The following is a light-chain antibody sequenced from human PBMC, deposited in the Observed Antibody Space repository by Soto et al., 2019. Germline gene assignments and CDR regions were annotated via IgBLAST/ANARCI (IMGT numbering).Light chain of an antibody. CDR2: GAS. J-gene: IGKJ1*01. V-gene: IGKV3-20*01. Sequence: EILLTQSPGTLSLSPGERATLSCRASQSVVSSHLAWYQQKPGQAPRLLIYGASNRATGISDRFTGSGSGADFPLTISRLEPEDFAVYYCQQYGTSPGTFGLGTKVEIK. CDR1: QSVVSSH. CDR3: QQYGTSPGT.